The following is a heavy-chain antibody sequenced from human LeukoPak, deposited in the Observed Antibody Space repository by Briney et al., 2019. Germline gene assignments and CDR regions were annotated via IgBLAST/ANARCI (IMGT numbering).Heavy chain of an antibody. Sequence: SETLSLTCTVSGVSITSYYWSWIRQPPGKELDWIGFVYNSGSTNYNPSLKSRVTISVDTSNNQFSLKLRSVTAADTAVYYCAGRLWRRDGYNLSAFDIWGQGTMVTVSS. CDR1: GVSITSYY. CDR2: VYNSGST. D-gene: IGHD5-24*01. V-gene: IGHV4-59*01. J-gene: IGHJ3*02. CDR3: AGRLWRRDGYNLSAFDI.